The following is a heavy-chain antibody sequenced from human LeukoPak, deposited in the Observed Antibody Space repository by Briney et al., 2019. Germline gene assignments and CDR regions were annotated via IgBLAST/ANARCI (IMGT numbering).Heavy chain of an antibody. D-gene: IGHD3-22*01. V-gene: IGHV4-30-2*01. CDR3: ARAHYYDSSGYNDWFDP. Sequence: PSETLSLTCAVSGGSISSGGYSWSWIRQPPGKGLEWIGYIYHSGSTYYNPSLKSRVTISVDRSKTQFSLKLSSVTAADTAVYYCARAHYYDSSGYNDWFDPWGQGTLVTVSS. CDR1: GGSISSGGYS. J-gene: IGHJ5*02. CDR2: IYHSGST.